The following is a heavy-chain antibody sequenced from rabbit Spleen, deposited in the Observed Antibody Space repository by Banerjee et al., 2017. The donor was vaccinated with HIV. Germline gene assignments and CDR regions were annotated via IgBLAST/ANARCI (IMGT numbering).Heavy chain of an antibody. CDR3: ARRDRNDGWASDL. CDR2: SYTSSGST. CDR1: GFPFSSDYY. D-gene: IGHD2-1*01. J-gene: IGHJ4*01. V-gene: IGHV1S45*01. Sequence: QEQLVETGGHLVKPGASLPRPCTTSGFPFSSDYYICWVRQAPGQGLEWIACSYTSSGSTYYASWAKGRFTISKTSSTTVTLQLTSLTVADTATYFCARRDRNDGWASDLWGPGTLVTVS.